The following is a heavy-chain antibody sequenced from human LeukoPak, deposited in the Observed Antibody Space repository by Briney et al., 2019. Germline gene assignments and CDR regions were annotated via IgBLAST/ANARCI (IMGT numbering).Heavy chain of an antibody. Sequence: PGGSLRLSCAASGFTFSSYSMNWVRQAPGKGLEWVSYISSSSSTIYYADSVKGRFTISRDNAKNTLYLQMNSLRAEDTAVYYCARVWVEYSSSWNLGDYWGQGTLVTVSS. CDR1: GFTFSSYS. D-gene: IGHD6-13*01. CDR2: ISSSSSTI. J-gene: IGHJ4*02. V-gene: IGHV3-48*01. CDR3: ARVWVEYSSSWNLGDY.